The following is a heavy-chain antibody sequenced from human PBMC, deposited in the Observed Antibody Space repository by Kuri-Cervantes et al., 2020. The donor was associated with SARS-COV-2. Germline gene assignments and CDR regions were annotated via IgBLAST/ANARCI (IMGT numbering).Heavy chain of an antibody. V-gene: IGHV3-33*08. CDR1: GFTFSSYG. D-gene: IGHD3-10*01. Sequence: GESLKIPCAASGFTFSSYGMHWVRQAPGKGLEWVAVIWYDGSNKYYADSVKGRFTISRDNSKNTLYLQMNSLRAEDTAVYYCAREALRGSGSYYKDPGAFDIWGQGTMVTVSS. CDR3: AREALRGSGSYYKDPGAFDI. CDR2: IWYDGSNK. J-gene: IGHJ3*02.